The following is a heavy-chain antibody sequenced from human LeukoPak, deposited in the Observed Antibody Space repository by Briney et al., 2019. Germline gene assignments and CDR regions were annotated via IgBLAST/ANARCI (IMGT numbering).Heavy chain of an antibody. V-gene: IGHV3-30*02. D-gene: IGHD6-13*01. J-gene: IGHJ4*02. CDR2: IRYDGSNK. CDR3: ARGYSSSFFY. CDR1: GFTFSNYG. Sequence: PGGSLRLSCAASGFTFSNYGMHWVRQAPGKGLEWVAFIRYDGSNKYYADSVKGRFTISRDNSKNTLYLQMNSLRAEDTAVYYCARGYSSSFFYWGQGTLVTVSS.